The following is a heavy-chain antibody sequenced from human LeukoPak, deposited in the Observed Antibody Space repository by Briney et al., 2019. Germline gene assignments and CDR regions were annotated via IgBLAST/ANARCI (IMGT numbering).Heavy chain of an antibody. CDR1: GFTFSSYA. CDR3: AKDQQASR. CDR2: IVVSGST. Sequence: PGGSLRLSCAASGFTFSSYAMSWVRQAPGKGLEWVSSIVVSGSTNYADSVKGRFTISRDNSKNTLYLQMNSLRAEDTAVYYCAKDQQASRWGQGTLAIVSS. V-gene: IGHV3-23*01. J-gene: IGHJ4*02.